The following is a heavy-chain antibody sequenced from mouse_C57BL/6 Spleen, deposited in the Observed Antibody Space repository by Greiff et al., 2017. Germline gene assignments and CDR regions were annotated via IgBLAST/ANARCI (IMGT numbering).Heavy chain of an antibody. CDR1: GFTFSDYY. Sequence: EVKLMESGGGLVQPGGSLKLSCAASGFTFSDYYMYWVRQTPEKRLEWVAYISTGGGSTYYPDTVKGRFTISRDNAKNTLYLQMSRLKSEDTAMYYCASGNFYFDYWGQGTTLTVSS. V-gene: IGHV5-12*01. D-gene: IGHD2-1*01. J-gene: IGHJ2*01. CDR3: ASGNFYFDY. CDR2: ISTGGGST.